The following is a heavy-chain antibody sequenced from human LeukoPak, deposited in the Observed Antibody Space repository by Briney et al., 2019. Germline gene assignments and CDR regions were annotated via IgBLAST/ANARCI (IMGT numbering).Heavy chain of an antibody. CDR2: IYHSGST. V-gene: IGHV4-30-2*01. CDR1: VGSIIRGVYS. Sequence: SETLSLTCVGSVGSIIRGVYSWLWIRQPPGKGLEWLGYIYHSGSTYYHPSLKSRVTISVDRAKNQYYLKLSSVTAAETAVYYSDTASGGRVSSDDDAFDSGGQGTMVSDSS. J-gene: IGHJ3*02. D-gene: IGHD5/OR15-5a*01. CDR3: DTASGGRVSSDDDAFDS.